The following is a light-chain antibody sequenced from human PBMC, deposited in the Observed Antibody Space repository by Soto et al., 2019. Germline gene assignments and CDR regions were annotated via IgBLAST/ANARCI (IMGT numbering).Light chain of an antibody. V-gene: IGKV3-15*01. Sequence: ETVLTQSPATLSVSPGESVSLSCRATQSALSNLAWYQHKPGQAPRLLIHGASTRATGIPARFSGGGSGTEFTLTISSLQSEDFAVYYCQQYNDWPPTFGQGTKVEIK. CDR2: GAS. J-gene: IGKJ1*01. CDR3: QQYNDWPPT. CDR1: QSALSN.